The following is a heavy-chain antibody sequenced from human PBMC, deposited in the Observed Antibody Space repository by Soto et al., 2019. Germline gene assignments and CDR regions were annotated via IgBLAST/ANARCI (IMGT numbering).Heavy chain of an antibody. J-gene: IGHJ3*02. CDR1: GFTFSSYS. CDR3: ARDGPSGSYFPGDAFDI. V-gene: IGHV3-48*04. Sequence: GGSLRLSCAASGFTFSSYSMNWVRQAPGKGLEWVSYISSSNSSTNYADSVKGRFTISRDNAKNSLYLQMNSLRAEDTAVYYCARDGPSGSYFPGDAFDIWGQGTMVTVSS. D-gene: IGHD1-26*01. CDR2: ISSSNSST.